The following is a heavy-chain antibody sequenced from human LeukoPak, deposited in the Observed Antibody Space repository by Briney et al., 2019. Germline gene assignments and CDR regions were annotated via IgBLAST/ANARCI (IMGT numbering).Heavy chain of an antibody. CDR3: AREGLYGLAFDI. CDR1: GYTFTSYD. V-gene: IGHV1-8*01. Sequence: ASVKVSCKASGYTFTSYDINWVRQATGQGLEWMGWVNPNSGNTGYAQKFQGRVTMTRNTSISTAYMELSSLRSEDTAVYYCAREGLYGLAFDIWGQGTMVTVSS. J-gene: IGHJ3*02. D-gene: IGHD2-8*01. CDR2: VNPNSGNT.